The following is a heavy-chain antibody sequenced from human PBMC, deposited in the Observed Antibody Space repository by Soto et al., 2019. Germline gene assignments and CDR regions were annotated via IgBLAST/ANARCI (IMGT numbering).Heavy chain of an antibody. Sequence: GGSLRLSCAASGFTFSSYAMSWVRQAPGKGLEWVSAISGSGGSTYYADSVKGRFTISRDNSKNTLYLQMNSLRAEDTAVYYCAKDPTVTTSGPHDYWGQGTLVTVSS. CDR2: ISGSGGST. J-gene: IGHJ4*02. CDR3: AKDPTVTTSGPHDY. D-gene: IGHD4-17*01. V-gene: IGHV3-23*01. CDR1: GFTFSSYA.